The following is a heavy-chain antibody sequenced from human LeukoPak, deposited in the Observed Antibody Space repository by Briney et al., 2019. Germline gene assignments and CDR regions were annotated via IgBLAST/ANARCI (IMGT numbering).Heavy chain of an antibody. CDR3: ARRGGSSWYRIHY. CDR1: GFTFNSYG. CDR2: LRYDGRNQ. J-gene: IGHJ4*02. Sequence: GGSLRLSCVASGFTFNSYGMNWVRQAPGKGLEWVSFLRYDGRNQHYADSVGGRFTVSRDNPNNTLYLQMNSLRPEDTAVYYCARRGGSSWYRIHYWGQGTLVTVSS. V-gene: IGHV3-30*02. D-gene: IGHD6-13*01.